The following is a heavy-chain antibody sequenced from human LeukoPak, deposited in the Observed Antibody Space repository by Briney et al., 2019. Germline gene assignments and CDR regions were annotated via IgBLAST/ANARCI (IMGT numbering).Heavy chain of an antibody. CDR3: AKEMSAYCGGDCAGTGY. D-gene: IGHD2-21*02. CDR1: GFTFSSYG. J-gene: IGHJ4*02. Sequence: PGGTLRLSCAASGFTFSSYGMSWVRQAPGKGLEWASAISGSGGSTYYADSVKGRFTISRDNSKNTLYLQMNSLRAEDTAVYYCAKEMSAYCGGDCAGTGYWGQGTLVTVSS. CDR2: ISGSGGST. V-gene: IGHV3-23*01.